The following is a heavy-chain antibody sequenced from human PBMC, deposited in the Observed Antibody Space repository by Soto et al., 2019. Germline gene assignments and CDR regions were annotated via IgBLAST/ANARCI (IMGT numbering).Heavy chain of an antibody. CDR1: GYTFTSFG. Sequence: QVHIVQSGPEVKNPGASVKVSCKASGYTFTSFGISWVRQAPGQGLEWMGRISTYNGNTDYAQKFQDRVTMTTDTSTATAYMELRTLRSDDTAVYYCASDDLLTGALDYWGQGTLVTVSS. CDR2: ISTYNGNT. CDR3: ASDDLLTGALDY. V-gene: IGHV1-18*01. J-gene: IGHJ4*02. D-gene: IGHD3-9*01.